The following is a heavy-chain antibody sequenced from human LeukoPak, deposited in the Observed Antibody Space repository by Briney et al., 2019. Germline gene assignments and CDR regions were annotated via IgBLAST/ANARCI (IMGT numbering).Heavy chain of an antibody. Sequence: PGRSLRLSCAASGFTFSNYGMHWVRQAPGEGLEWVAVIWYDGSTKYNPDTVKGRFTISRDNSKNTLYLQMNSLRAEDAAVYYCARAFGDNVSSAPLIDYWGQGCLVTVSS. V-gene: IGHV3-33*01. CDR2: IWYDGSTK. D-gene: IGHD2-21*02. CDR1: GFTFSNYG. J-gene: IGHJ4*02. CDR3: ARAFGDNVSSAPLIDY.